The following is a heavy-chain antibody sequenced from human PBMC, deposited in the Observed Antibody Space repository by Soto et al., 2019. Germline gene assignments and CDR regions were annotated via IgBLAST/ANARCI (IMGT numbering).Heavy chain of an antibody. CDR2: ISSSGGST. D-gene: IGHD6-19*01. CDR3: AKDSAHRQIAVADLGYFDY. J-gene: IGHJ4*02. CDR1: GFTLSNYA. Sequence: PGGSLRLSCVVSGFTLSNYAMNWVRQAPGKGLEWVSIISSSGGSTYYADSVKGRFTISRDNSKNTLYLQMNSLRAEDTAVYYCAKDSAHRQIAVADLGYFDYWGQGTLVTVSS. V-gene: IGHV3-23*01.